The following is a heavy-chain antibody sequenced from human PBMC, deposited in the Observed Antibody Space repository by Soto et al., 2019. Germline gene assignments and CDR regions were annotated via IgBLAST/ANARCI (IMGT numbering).Heavy chain of an antibody. CDR2: IYYSGST. D-gene: IGHD3-16*01. CDR3: AGLRSIGGLPFDI. V-gene: IGHV4-59*01. J-gene: IGHJ3*02. Sequence: PSETLSLTCTVSGGSISSYYWSWIRQPPGKGLEWIGYIYYSGSTNYNPSLKSRVTISVDTSKNQFSLKLSSVTAADPAVYYCAGLRSIGGLPFDIWGQGTTVPFSS. CDR1: GGSISSYY.